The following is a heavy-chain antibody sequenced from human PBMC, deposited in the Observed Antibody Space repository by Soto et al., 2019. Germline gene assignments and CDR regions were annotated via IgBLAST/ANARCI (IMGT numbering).Heavy chain of an antibody. Sequence: SETLSLTCTVPGGSISSNNYYWGWIRQPPGKGLEWIGNIYYSGNTYYNPSLKSRVTMSVDTSKNQFSLKLTSVTAADTAVYYCARRTPLVGAPFDPWGQGTLVTVSS. CDR1: GGSISSNNYY. CDR2: IYYSGNT. J-gene: IGHJ5*02. D-gene: IGHD1-26*01. CDR3: ARRTPLVGAPFDP. V-gene: IGHV4-39*01.